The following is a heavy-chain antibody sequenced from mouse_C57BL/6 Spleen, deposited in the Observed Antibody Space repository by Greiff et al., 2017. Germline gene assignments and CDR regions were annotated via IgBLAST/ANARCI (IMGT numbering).Heavy chain of an antibody. CDR1: GYTFTSYG. CDR3: ARKGDYGSSYYAMDY. CDR2: IYPRSGNT. J-gene: IGHJ4*01. Sequence: QVQLKQSGAELARPGASVKLSCKASGYTFTSYGMSWVKQRTGQGLEWIGEIYPRSGNTSSNEKFQGKATLTADKSSSTAYMAVRSLTSEDSAVYFGARKGDYGSSYYAMDYWGQGTSVTVSS. D-gene: IGHD1-1*01. V-gene: IGHV1-81*01.